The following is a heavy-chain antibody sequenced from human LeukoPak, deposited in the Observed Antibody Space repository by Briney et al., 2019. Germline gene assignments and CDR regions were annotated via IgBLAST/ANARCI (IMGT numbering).Heavy chain of an antibody. V-gene: IGHV3-9*01. Sequence: GGSLRLSCAASGFTFDDYGMHWVRQAPGKGLEWVSGISWNSGSIGYADSVKGRFTISRDNAKNSLYLQMNSLRAEDTALYYCAKGGSYTDYWGQGTLVTVSS. D-gene: IGHD2-2*02. J-gene: IGHJ4*02. CDR3: AKGGSYTDY. CDR1: GFTFDDYG. CDR2: ISWNSGSI.